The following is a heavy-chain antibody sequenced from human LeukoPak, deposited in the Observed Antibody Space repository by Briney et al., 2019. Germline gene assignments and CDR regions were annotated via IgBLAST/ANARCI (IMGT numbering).Heavy chain of an antibody. Sequence: GASVKVSCKASGYTFTGYYMHWVRQAPGQGLEWMGWMNPNSGNTGYAQKFQGRVTMTRNTSISTAYMELSSLRSEDTAVYYCARVPMVRGKRTSRSWFDPWGQGTLVTVSS. CDR3: ARVPMVRGKRTSRSWFDP. V-gene: IGHV1-8*02. J-gene: IGHJ5*02. CDR1: GYTFTGYY. D-gene: IGHD3-10*01. CDR2: MNPNSGNT.